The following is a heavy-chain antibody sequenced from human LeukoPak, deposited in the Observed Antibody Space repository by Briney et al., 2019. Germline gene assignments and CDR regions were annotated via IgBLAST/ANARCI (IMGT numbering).Heavy chain of an antibody. CDR2: ISSSSVYI. CDR1: EFTFSSYS. V-gene: IGHV3-21*01. CDR3: AKNCGGDCYNFDY. Sequence: PGGSLRLSCAASEFTFSSYSMNWVRQAPGLGLEWVSSISSSSVYIYYADSLKGRFTISRDNAKNSLYLQMNSLRAEDTAVYYCAKNCGGDCYNFDYWGQGTLVTVSS. D-gene: IGHD2-21*02. J-gene: IGHJ4*02.